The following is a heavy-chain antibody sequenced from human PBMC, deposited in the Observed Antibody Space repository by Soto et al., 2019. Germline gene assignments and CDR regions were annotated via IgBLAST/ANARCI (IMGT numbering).Heavy chain of an antibody. V-gene: IGHV3-66*01. CDR1: GFTVSSNY. J-gene: IGHJ4*02. CDR2: IYSGGST. D-gene: IGHD6-13*01. Sequence: GGSLRLSCAASGFTVSSNYMSWVRQAPGKGLEWVSVIYSGGSTYYADSVKGGFTISRDNTKNTLYLQMNSLRAEDTAVYYCAGFLDSSSWYYFDYWGQGTLVTVSS. CDR3: AGFLDSSSWYYFDY.